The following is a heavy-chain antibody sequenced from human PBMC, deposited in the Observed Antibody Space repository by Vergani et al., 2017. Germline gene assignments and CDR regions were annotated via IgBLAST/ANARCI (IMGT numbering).Heavy chain of an antibody. V-gene: IGHV1-69*06. CDR3: ARAPTNIVVVPAAKGGNWFDP. J-gene: IGHJ5*02. D-gene: IGHD2-2*01. Sequence: QVQLVQSGAEVKKPGSSVKVSCKASGGTFSSYAISWVRQAPGQGLEWMGGIIPIFGTANYAQKFQGRVTITADTSTSTAYMELRSLRSDDTAVYYCARAPTNIVVVPAAKGGNWFDPWGQGTLVTVSS. CDR1: GGTFSSYA. CDR2: IIPIFGTA.